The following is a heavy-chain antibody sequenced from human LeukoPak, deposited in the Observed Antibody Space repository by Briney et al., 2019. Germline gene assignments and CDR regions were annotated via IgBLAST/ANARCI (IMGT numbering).Heavy chain of an antibody. V-gene: IGHV4-39*01. D-gene: IGHD3-10*01. CDR3: ARHYGP. J-gene: IGHJ5*02. Sequence: SETLSLTCTVSGDSISSGNFYWGWIRQPPGKELQWIGSIYYNGITHYNPSLESRVTISADTSTNEFSLKLRSVTAADTAMYYCARHYGPWGQGTLVTVSS. CDR2: IYYNGIT. CDR1: GDSISSGNFY.